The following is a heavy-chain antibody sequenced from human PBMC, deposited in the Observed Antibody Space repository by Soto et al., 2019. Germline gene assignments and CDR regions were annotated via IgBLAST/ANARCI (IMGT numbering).Heavy chain of an antibody. J-gene: IGHJ3*01. CDR3: ATWHEREHAYDV. CDR2: LYDLDGS. CDR1: GFTISGKKY. Sequence: DVQLVESGGGLIQPGESLRLSCAASGFTISGKKYVAWVRQAPGKGLEWVSALYDLDGSFYAASVKGRLTTSSDSSKTTVYLRMKDLRPDDTAVYYCATWHEREHAYDVWGQGTTVTVSS. V-gene: IGHV3-53*01. D-gene: IGHD1-1*01.